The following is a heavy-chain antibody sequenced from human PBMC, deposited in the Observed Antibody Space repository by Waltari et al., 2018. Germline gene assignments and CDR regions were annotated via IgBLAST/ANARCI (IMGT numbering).Heavy chain of an antibody. CDR1: GGSFSGYY. V-gene: IGHV4-34*01. CDR2: INHSGST. CDR3: ARRVTMVRGVMYRGYMDV. J-gene: IGHJ6*03. Sequence: QVQLQQWGAGLLKPSETLSLTCAVYGGSFSGYYWSWIRQPPGKGLEWIGEINHSGSTNYDPSLKCRVTISVDTSKNQCSLNLSSVTAADTAVYYCARRVTMVRGVMYRGYMDVWGKGTTVTVSS. D-gene: IGHD3-10*01.